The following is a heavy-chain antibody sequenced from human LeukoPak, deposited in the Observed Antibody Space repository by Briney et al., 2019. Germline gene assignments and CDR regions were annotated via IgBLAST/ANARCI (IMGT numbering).Heavy chain of an antibody. D-gene: IGHD5-18*01. J-gene: IGHJ6*03. Sequence: SETLSLTCTVSGGSISSYYWSWIRQPPGKGLEWIGYIYNSGRPNYNPSLKSRVTLSVGTSKNQFSLKLSSVTAADTAVYYCARLEYKYGYFYYYYMDVWGKGTTVTVSS. CDR1: GGSISSYY. CDR2: IYNSGRP. V-gene: IGHV4-59*08. CDR3: ARLEYKYGYFYYYYMDV.